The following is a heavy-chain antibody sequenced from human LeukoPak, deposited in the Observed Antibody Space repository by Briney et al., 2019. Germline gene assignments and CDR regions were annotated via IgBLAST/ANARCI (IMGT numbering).Heavy chain of an antibody. CDR1: GGTFSSYA. D-gene: IGHD5-18*01. CDR2: IIPILGIA. CDR3: ATPPIGAMVTGYFDY. V-gene: IGHV1-69*04. Sequence: SVKVSCKASGGTFSSYAISWVRQAPGQGLEWMGRIIPILGIANYAQKFQGRVTITEDKSTSTAYMELSSLRSEDTAVYYCATPPIGAMVTGYFDYWGQGTLVTVSS. J-gene: IGHJ4*02.